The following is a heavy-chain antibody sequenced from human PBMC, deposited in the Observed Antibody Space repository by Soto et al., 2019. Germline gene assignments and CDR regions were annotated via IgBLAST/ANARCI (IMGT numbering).Heavy chain of an antibody. J-gene: IGHJ4*02. Sequence: EVQLVESGGGLVQPGGSLRLPCAASGFTFSSYWMTWVRQAPGKGLEWVANKKEDGSGKYYVDSVKGRFTISRDNTKNSLYLQLNSLRAEDTATYYCVKAWYNDVWGYYFDYWGQGTLVTVSS. CDR2: KKEDGSGK. CDR1: GFTFSSYW. V-gene: IGHV3-7*01. CDR3: VKAWYNDVWGYYFDY. D-gene: IGHD3-10*02.